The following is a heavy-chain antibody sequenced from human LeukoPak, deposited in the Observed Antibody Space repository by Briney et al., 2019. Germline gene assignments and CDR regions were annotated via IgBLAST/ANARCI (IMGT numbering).Heavy chain of an antibody. V-gene: IGHV4-4*07. CDR1: GGSITTYY. J-gene: IGHJ6*03. Sequence: SETLSLTCTVSGGSITTYYWSWIRQPAGKGLEWIGRIYSSGSTNYNPSLKSRVTMSVDTSKNQFSLKLSSVTAADTAVYYCAREPYYYYMDVWGKGTTVTVSS. CDR3: AREPYYYYMDV. CDR2: IYSSGST.